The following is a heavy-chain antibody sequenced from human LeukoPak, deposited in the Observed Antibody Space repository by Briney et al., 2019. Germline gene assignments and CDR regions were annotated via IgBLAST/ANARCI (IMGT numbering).Heavy chain of an antibody. CDR2: IYYSGST. V-gene: IGHV4-59*12. Sequence: PSETLSLTCTVSGGSISSYYWSWIRQPPGKGLEWIGYIYYSGSTNYKPSLKSRVTISVDTSKNQFSLKLSSVTAADTAVYYCARGGGRISVVATIYFDYWGQGTLVTVSS. CDR1: GGSISSYY. CDR3: ARGGGRISVVATIYFDY. D-gene: IGHD5-24*01. J-gene: IGHJ4*02.